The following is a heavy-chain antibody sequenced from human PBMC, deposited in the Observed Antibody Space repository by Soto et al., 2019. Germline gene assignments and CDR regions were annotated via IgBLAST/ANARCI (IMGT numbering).Heavy chain of an antibody. CDR1: GYTVTGYY. CDR3: ARDRATVTTPYYHYGTDV. J-gene: IGHJ6*04. V-gene: IGHV1-2*02. Sequence: ASGKVSCKASGYTVTGYYMHWVRQAPGQGLEWMGWINPNSGGTNYAQKFQGRVTMNRDTSISTAYMELSRLRSDDTAVYYCARDRATVTTPYYHYGTDVWCKGPTVNVSS. D-gene: IGHD4-4*01. CDR2: INPNSGGT.